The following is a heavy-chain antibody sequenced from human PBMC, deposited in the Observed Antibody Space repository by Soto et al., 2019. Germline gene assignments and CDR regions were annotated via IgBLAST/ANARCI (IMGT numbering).Heavy chain of an antibody. CDR2: IYYSGST. Sequence: KTAETLSLTCGVSVGSISSSSYYWVWIRHPPGKGLEWIGSIYYSGSTYYNPSLKSRVTISVDTSKNQFSLKLSSVTAADTAVYYCARVQYCSGGSCYSHYYYYGMDVWGQGTTVTVSS. CDR3: ARVQYCSGGSCYSHYYYYGMDV. V-gene: IGHV4-39*01. J-gene: IGHJ6*02. CDR1: VGSISSSSYY. D-gene: IGHD2-15*01.